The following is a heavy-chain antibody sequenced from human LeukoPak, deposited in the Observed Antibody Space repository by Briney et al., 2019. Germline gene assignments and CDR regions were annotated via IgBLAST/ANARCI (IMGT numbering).Heavy chain of an antibody. Sequence: GGSLRLSCAASGFTVSSNYMSWVRQAPGNGLEWVSVIYSGGSTYYADSVKGRFTISRDNSKNTLYLQMNSLRAEDTAVYYCARDLSYGDTPPYYYGMDVWGQGTTVTVSS. V-gene: IGHV3-66*01. CDR2: IYSGGST. D-gene: IGHD4-17*01. CDR3: ARDLSYGDTPPYYYGMDV. J-gene: IGHJ6*02. CDR1: GFTVSSNY.